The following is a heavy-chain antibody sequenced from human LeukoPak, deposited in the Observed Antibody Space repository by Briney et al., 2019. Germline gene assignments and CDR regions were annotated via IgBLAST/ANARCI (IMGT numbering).Heavy chain of an antibody. CDR2: INPNSGGT. Sequence: ASVKVSCKASGYTFTGYYMHWVRQAPGQGLEWMGWINPNSGGTNYAQKFQGRVTMTRDTSISTAYMELSRLRSDDTAAYYCARANDYVWGSYRYYYYYYMDVWGKGTTVTVSS. CDR3: ARANDYVWGSYRYYYYYYMDV. J-gene: IGHJ6*03. CDR1: GYTFTGYY. D-gene: IGHD3-16*02. V-gene: IGHV1-2*02.